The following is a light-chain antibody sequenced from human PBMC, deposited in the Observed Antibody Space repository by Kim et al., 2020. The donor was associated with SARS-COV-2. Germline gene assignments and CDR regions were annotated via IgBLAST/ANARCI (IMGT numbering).Light chain of an antibody. CDR3: HQRSNWPPT. CDR2: DAS. V-gene: IGKV3-11*01. CDR1: QTISSS. J-gene: IGKJ2*01. Sequence: SLSPGERATLSCRASQTISSSLAWFQQKPGHAPSLLIYDASNRATGIPARFSGSGSGTDFTLTISSLEPEDFAVYYCHQRSNWPPTFGQGTKLEI.